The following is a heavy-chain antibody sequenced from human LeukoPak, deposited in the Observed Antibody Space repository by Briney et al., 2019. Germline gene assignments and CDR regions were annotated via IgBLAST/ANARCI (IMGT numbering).Heavy chain of an antibody. CDR3: ARGRPHGNDY. V-gene: IGHV3-74*01. J-gene: IGHJ4*02. CDR1: GFTFSSYW. D-gene: IGHD4-23*01. Sequence: GGSLRLSCAASGFTFSSYWMSWVRQAPGKGLVWVSCIASDGSSTTYADSVKGRFSISRDNAKNTLYLQKNSLRVEDTAVYYCARGRPHGNDYWGQGTLVTVSS. CDR2: IASDGSST.